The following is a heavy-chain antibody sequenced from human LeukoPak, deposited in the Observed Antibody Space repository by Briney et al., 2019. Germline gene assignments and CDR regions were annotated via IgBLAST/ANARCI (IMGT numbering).Heavy chain of an antibody. D-gene: IGHD2-15*01. CDR1: GGTFSSYA. Sequence: SVKVSCKASGGTFSSYAISWVRQPPGQGLEWMGRSIPTFGTANYAQKFQGRVTITTDESTSTAYMELSSLGSEDTAVYYCARGPLSRYCSGGSCSDTAMVLVFDYWGQGTLVTVSS. V-gene: IGHV1-69*05. J-gene: IGHJ4*02. CDR3: ARGPLSRYCSGGSCSDTAMVLVFDY. CDR2: SIPTFGTA.